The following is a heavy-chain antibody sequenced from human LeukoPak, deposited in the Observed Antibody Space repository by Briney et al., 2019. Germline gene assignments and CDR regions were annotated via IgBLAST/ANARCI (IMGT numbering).Heavy chain of an antibody. D-gene: IGHD2-8*02. CDR2: IYPNSGGT. CDR1: GYTFSGFY. CDR3: ARVYCTGVDCYFDY. J-gene: IGHJ4*02. Sequence: ASVKVSCKASGYTFSGFYIHWVRQAPGQGLEWLGRIYPNSGGTDYAQKFQGRVTMTRDTSISTAYMELSRLRSDDTAPYYCARVYCTGVDCYFDYWGQGTLVTVTS. V-gene: IGHV1-2*06.